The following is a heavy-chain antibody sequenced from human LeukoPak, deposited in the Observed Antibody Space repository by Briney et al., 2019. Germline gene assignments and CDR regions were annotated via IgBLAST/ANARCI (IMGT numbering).Heavy chain of an antibody. Sequence: GGSLRLSCAASGFTFSSYAMSWVRQAPGKGLEWVSAISGSGGSTYYADSVKGRFTISRDNSKNTLYLQMNSLRAEDTTVYYCAKDVLVRGYSGYDWDYWGQGTLVTVS. J-gene: IGHJ4*02. CDR2: ISGSGGST. CDR3: AKDVLVRGYSGYDWDY. CDR1: GFTFSSYA. V-gene: IGHV3-23*01. D-gene: IGHD5-12*01.